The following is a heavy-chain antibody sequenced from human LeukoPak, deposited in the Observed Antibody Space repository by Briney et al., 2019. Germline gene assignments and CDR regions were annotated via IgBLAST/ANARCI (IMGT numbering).Heavy chain of an antibody. J-gene: IGHJ6*03. D-gene: IGHD2-2*01. V-gene: IGHV1-2*02. Sequence: ASVKVSCKASGYTFTGYYMHWVRQAPGQGLEWMGWINPNSGGTNYAQKFQGRVTMTRDTSISTAYMELSRLRSGDTAVYYCARDREDIVVVPAASAIGMDVWGKGTTVTISS. CDR2: INPNSGGT. CDR3: ARDREDIVVVPAASAIGMDV. CDR1: GYTFTGYY.